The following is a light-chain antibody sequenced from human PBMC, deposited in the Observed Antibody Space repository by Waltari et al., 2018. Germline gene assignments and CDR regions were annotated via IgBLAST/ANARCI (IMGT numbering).Light chain of an antibody. CDR1: QSVSSSY. J-gene: IGKJ4*01. V-gene: IGKV3-20*01. CDR2: GAS. CDR3: QQYGSSPLT. Sequence: EVVLTQSPGTLSLSPGERATLSCRASQSVSSSYLAWYQQKPGQAPRLLSYGASSRATCIPDRFSGRWSGTDFTLTISRLEPEDFAVYYCQQYGSSPLTFGGGTKVEIK.